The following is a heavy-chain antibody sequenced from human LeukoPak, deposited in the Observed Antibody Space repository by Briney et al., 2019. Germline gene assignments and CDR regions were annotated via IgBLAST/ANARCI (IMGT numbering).Heavy chain of an antibody. V-gene: IGHV1-18*01. Sequence: GASVRVSCKASGYTFTSYGISWVRQAPGQGLEWMGWISAYNGNTNYAQKLQGRVTMTTDTSTSTAYMELRSLRSDDTAVYYCAREFSDGDQGWFDPWGQGTLVTVSS. CDR1: GYTFTSYG. CDR2: ISAYNGNT. J-gene: IGHJ5*02. CDR3: AREFSDGDQGWFDP. D-gene: IGHD4-17*01.